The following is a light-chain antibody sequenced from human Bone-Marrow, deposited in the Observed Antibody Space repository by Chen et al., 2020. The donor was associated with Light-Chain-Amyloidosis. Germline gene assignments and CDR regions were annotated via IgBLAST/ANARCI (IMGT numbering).Light chain of an antibody. CDR2: DDS. J-gene: IGLJ3*02. CDR1: NIGSTS. Sequence: SYVLTQPSSVSVAPGQTATIAWGGNNIGSTSVHWYQQTPGQAPLLVVYDDSDRTSGIPERLSGSKSGNTATLTSSRVEAGDEADYYCQVWDRSSDRPVFGGGTKLTVL. CDR3: QVWDRSSDRPV. V-gene: IGLV3-21*02.